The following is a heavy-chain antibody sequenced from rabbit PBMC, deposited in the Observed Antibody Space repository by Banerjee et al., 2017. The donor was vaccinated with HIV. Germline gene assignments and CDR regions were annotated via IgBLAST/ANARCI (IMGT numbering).Heavy chain of an antibody. D-gene: IGHD8-1*01. CDR2: IDIGDAAT. V-gene: IGHV1S45*01. CDR3: ARNYGGIGYAFDL. CDR1: GFSFSDKYV. Sequence: QEQLEESGGDLVKPEGSLTLTCTASGFSFSDKYVMCWVRQAPGKGLEWIGCIDIGDAATYYASWAKGRFTISKTSSTTVTLQMTSLTAADTATYFCARNYGGIGYAFDLWGQGTLVTVS. J-gene: IGHJ4*01.